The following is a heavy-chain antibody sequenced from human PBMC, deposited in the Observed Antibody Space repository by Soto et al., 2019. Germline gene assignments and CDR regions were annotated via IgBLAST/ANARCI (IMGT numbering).Heavy chain of an antibody. V-gene: IGHV3-30*04. D-gene: IGHD5-12*01. CDR1: GFTFSLHA. J-gene: IGHJ6*02. CDR2: ISYDGSNK. CDR3: ARDTSDYTRDYYVFGMDV. Sequence: GGSLRLSCAASGFTFSLHAMHWVRQAPGKGLEWVAAISYDGSNKYSADSVKGRFTISRDNSKNTLFLQMNSLRAEDTAVYYCARDTSDYTRDYYVFGMDVSGQGPKVTVSS.